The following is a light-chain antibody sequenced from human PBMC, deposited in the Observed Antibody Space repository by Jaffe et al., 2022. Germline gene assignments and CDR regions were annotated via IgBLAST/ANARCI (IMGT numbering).Light chain of an antibody. J-gene: IGKJ3*01. CDR2: LGS. V-gene: IGKV2-28*01. CDR3: MQALQTPIG. CDR1: QSLLHSNGYNY. Sequence: DIVMTQSPLSLPVTPGEPASISCRSSQSLLHSNGYNYLDWYLQKPGQSPQLLIYLGSNRASGVPDRFSGSGSGTDFTLKISRVEAEDVGVYYCMQALQTPIGFGPGTKVDIK.